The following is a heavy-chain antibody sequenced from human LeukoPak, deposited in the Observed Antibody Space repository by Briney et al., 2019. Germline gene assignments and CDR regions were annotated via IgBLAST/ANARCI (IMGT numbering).Heavy chain of an antibody. Sequence: PGASLRLSCAASGFTFSSYAMSWVRQAPGKGLEWDSGISGSGGNTYYADSVKGRFSISRDNSKNTLYLQMNSLRAEDTAVYYCAKDTTVTTHWYFDLWGRGTLVTVSS. V-gene: IGHV3-23*01. J-gene: IGHJ2*01. D-gene: IGHD4-17*01. CDR1: GFTFSSYA. CDR3: AKDTTVTTHWYFDL. CDR2: ISGSGGNT.